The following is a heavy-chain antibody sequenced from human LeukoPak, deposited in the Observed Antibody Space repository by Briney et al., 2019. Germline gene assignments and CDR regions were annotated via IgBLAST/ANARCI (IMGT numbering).Heavy chain of an antibody. V-gene: IGHV1-8*01. CDR3: ARDRSIAARPAPGWFDP. CDR2: MNPNSGNT. CDR1: GYTLTSYD. J-gene: IGHJ5*02. D-gene: IGHD6-6*01. Sequence: ASVKVSCKASGYTLTSYDINWVRQATGQGLEWMGWMNPNSGNTGYVQKFQGRVTMTRNTSISTAYMGLSSLRSEDTAVYYCARDRSIAARPAPGWFDPWGQGTLVTVSS.